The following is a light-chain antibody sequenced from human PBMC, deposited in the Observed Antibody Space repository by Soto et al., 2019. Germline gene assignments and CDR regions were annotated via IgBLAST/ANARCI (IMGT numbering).Light chain of an antibody. CDR2: GAS. J-gene: IGKJ4*01. CDR1: QSVSSSY. Sequence: IVLTQSPGTLSLSPGERATLSCRASQSVSSSYLAWYQQKPGQAPRLLIYGASSRATGIPDRFSVSGSGTDFTLTISRLEPEDFAVYYCQQYGSSPGLTFGGGTKVEIK. V-gene: IGKV3-20*01. CDR3: QQYGSSPGLT.